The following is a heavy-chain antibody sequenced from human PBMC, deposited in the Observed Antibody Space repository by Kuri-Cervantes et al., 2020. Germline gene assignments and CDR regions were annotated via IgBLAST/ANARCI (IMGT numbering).Heavy chain of an antibody. CDR1: GYSITSGYY. CDR2: THRSGTT. CDR3: ARLGYCSGGSCYPRGYYYYMDV. D-gene: IGHD2-15*01. J-gene: IGHJ6*03. V-gene: IGHV4-38-2*01. Sequence: SETLSLTCDVSGYSITSGYYWGWIRQPPGKGLEWIATTHRSGTTYYNPSLKSRVTISVDTSKNQFSLKLSSVTAADTAVYYCARLGYCSGGSCYPRGYYYYMDVWGKGTTVTVSS.